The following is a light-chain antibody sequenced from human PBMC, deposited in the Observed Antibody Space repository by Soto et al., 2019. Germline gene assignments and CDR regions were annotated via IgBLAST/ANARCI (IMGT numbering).Light chain of an antibody. J-gene: IGKJ1*01. CDR2: GAS. CDR1: QSVITN. CDR3: QQSYNAPQT. Sequence: EIVMTQSPATLSVSPGERATLSCGASQSVITNLAWYQQKPGQAPRLLIYGASTRAAIIPDRFSGSGSGTDFTLTISSLQPEDFATYSCQQSYNAPQTFGRGTKVDIK. V-gene: IGKV3-15*01.